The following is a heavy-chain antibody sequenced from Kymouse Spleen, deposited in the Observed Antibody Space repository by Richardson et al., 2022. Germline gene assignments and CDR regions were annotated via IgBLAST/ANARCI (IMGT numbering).Heavy chain of an antibody. CDR2: IYYSGST. CDR3: ARDTGNYDRYYYYYGMDV. Sequence: QVQLQESGPGLVKPSETLSLTCTVSGGSVSSGSYYWSWIRQPPGKGLEWIGYIYYSGSTNYNPSLKSRVTISVDTSKNQFSLKLSSVTAADTAVYYCARDTGNYDRYYYYYGMDVWGQGTTVTVSS. J-gene: IGHJ6*02. V-gene: IGHV4-61*01. D-gene: IGHD1-7*01. CDR1: GGSVSSGSYY.